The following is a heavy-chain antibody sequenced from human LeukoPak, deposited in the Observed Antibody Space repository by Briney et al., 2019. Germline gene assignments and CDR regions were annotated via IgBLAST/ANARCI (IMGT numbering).Heavy chain of an antibody. D-gene: IGHD3-9*01. V-gene: IGHV1-69*05. J-gene: IGHJ5*02. CDR1: VCTFSSYA. CDR3: ARDLIDSHWFDP. Sequence: SVKVSCQASVCTFSSYAISWVRQAPGQGLAWMGGIIPIFGTANYAQKFQGRVTITTDESTSTAYMELSSLRSEDTAVYYCARDLIDSHWFDPWGQGTLVTVSS. CDR2: IIPIFGTA.